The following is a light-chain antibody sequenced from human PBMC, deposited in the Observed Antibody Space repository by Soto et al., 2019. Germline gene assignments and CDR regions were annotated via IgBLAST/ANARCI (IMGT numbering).Light chain of an antibody. CDR1: ASDIGRYNY. CDR2: EVT. V-gene: IGLV2-8*01. J-gene: IGLJ1*01. Sequence: QSALTQPPSASGSPGQSVTISCIGTASDIGRYNYVSWYQHHPGKAPKLIIYEVTKRPSGVPDRFSGSKSGNTASLTISGLQAEDEADYYCSSYAGSNNLGVFGTGTKVTVL. CDR3: SSYAGSNNLGV.